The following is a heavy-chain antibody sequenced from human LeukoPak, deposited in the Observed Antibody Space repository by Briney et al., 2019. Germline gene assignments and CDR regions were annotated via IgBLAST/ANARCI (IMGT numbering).Heavy chain of an antibody. Sequence: PGGSLRLSCAASGFTFSSYSMNWVRQAPGKGLEWVSSISRSSDYIYYADSVKGRFTISRDNAKNSLYLQMDSLGPEDTAVYYCARDLPYYDFWSGYYYWFDPWGQGTLVTVSS. J-gene: IGHJ5*02. CDR3: ARDLPYYDFWSGYYYWFDP. CDR2: ISRSSDYI. D-gene: IGHD3-3*01. V-gene: IGHV3-21*01. CDR1: GFTFSSYS.